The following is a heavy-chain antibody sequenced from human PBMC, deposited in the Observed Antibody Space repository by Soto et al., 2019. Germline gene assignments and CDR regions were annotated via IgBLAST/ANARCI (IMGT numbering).Heavy chain of an antibody. D-gene: IGHD2-8*02. CDR2: FSLSGTT. CDR3: ARGMTPPGAPAWYYFDS. V-gene: IGHV4-4*07. J-gene: IGHJ4*02. Sequence: SETLSLTCTVSGASITGSFFWSWIRQPAGKGLEWIGRFSLSGTTNYNPSLRSRVTMSADVSKNQFSLRLTSVTAADTALYYCARGMTPPGAPAWYYFDSWGQGALVTVSS. CDR1: GASITGSFF.